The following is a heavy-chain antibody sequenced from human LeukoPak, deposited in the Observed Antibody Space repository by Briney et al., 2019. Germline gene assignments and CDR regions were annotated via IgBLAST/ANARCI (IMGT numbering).Heavy chain of an antibody. J-gene: IGHJ5*02. CDR3: ARVMGVLLWFGELSNWFDP. D-gene: IGHD3-10*01. V-gene: IGHV1-8*02. CDR1: GGTFSSYA. Sequence: ASVKVSCKASGGTFSSYAISWVRQATGQGLEWMGWMNPNSGNTGYAQKFQGRVTMTRNTSISTAYMELSSLRSEDTAVYYCARVMGVLLWFGELSNWFDPWGQGTLVTVSS. CDR2: MNPNSGNT.